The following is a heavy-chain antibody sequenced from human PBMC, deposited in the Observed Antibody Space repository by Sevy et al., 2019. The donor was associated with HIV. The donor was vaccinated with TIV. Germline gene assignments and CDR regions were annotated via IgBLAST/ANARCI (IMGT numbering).Heavy chain of an antibody. J-gene: IGHJ2*01. CDR2: ISTASSYI. V-gene: IGHV3-21*01. D-gene: IGHD3-3*01. CDR1: GFTFSYYS. Sequence: GGSLRLSCAASGFTFSYYSMNWVRQAPGKGLEWVSSISTASSYIYYADSLKGPVTISRDNAKNSLYLQMNSLRAEDTAVYYCARGPYYDFWYFDLWDRGTLVTVSS. CDR3: ARGPYYDFWYFDL.